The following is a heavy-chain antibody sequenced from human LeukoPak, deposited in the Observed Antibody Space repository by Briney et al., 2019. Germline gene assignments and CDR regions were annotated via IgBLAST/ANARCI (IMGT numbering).Heavy chain of an antibody. Sequence: GGSLRLSCEASRFSFSTYAMSWVRQAPGKGLEWVSGIGVSGTTTYYTDSAKGRFTISRANSKNTLYLQMSSLRVEDTALYYCVKDQVLVGRVFFDSWGQGTLVTVSS. J-gene: IGHJ4*02. CDR3: VKDQVLVGRVFFDS. CDR2: IGVSGTTT. CDR1: RFSFSTYA. V-gene: IGHV3-23*01. D-gene: IGHD1-26*01.